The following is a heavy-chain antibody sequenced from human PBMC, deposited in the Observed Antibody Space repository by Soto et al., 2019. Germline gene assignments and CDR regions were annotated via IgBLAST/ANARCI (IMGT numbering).Heavy chain of an antibody. Sequence: GESLKISCKGSGYSFTSYWIGWVRQMPGKGLEWMGIIYPGDSDTRYSPSFQGQVTISADKSISTAYLQWSSLKASDTAMYYCARPRGDYTYYYGMDVWGQGTTVTVSS. D-gene: IGHD2-21*02. CDR2: IYPGDSDT. V-gene: IGHV5-51*01. CDR1: GYSFTSYW. CDR3: ARPRGDYTYYYGMDV. J-gene: IGHJ6*02.